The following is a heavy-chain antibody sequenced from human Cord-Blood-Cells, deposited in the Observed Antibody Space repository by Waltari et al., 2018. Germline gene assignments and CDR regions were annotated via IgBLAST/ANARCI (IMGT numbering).Heavy chain of an antibody. D-gene: IGHD3-10*01. CDR3: ATVLFNRGWFDP. J-gene: IGHJ5*02. CDR1: GGTFSSYA. V-gene: IGHV1-69*09. Sequence: QVQLVQSGAEVKKPGSSVKVSCKASGGTFSSYAISWVRQAPGQGLEWMGRIIPILGIANYAQKFQGRVTITADKSTSTAYMELSSLRSEDTAVYYCATVLFNRGWFDPWGQGTLVTVSS. CDR2: IIPILGIA.